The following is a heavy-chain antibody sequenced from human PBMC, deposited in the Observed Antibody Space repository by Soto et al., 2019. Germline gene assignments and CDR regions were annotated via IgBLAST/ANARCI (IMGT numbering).Heavy chain of an antibody. CDR3: ARNMDYYYGRGSGNGHGV. CDR2: INPKFGDT. Sequence: QVQLVQSGAEVKEPGDSVRVSCEASGYTFTAYHIHWVRQAPGQGLEWMGWINPKFGDTTYAQDFQGRVSMTRDMYISTVYMALSRLTSDDTAIYYCARNMDYYYGRGSGNGHGVWGQGTTVTVFS. J-gene: IGHJ6*02. V-gene: IGHV1-2*02. D-gene: IGHD3-10*02. CDR1: GYTFTAYH.